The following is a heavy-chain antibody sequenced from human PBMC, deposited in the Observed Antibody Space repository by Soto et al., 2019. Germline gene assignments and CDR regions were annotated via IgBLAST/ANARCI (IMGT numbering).Heavy chain of an antibody. J-gene: IGHJ6*02. CDR3: AGVSYYSNNYYYYGMDV. V-gene: IGHV1-18*01. D-gene: IGHD4-4*01. CDR1: GYTFTSYG. Sequence: ASVKVSCKASGYTFTSYGISWVRQAPGQGLEWMGWISAYNGNTNYAQKLQGRVTMTTDTSTSTAYMELRSLRSDDTAVYYCAGVSYYSNNYYYYGMDVWGQGTTVTVSS. CDR2: ISAYNGNT.